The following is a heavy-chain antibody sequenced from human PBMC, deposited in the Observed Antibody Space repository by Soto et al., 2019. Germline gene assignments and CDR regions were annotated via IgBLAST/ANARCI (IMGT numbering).Heavy chain of an antibody. D-gene: IGHD4-4*01. CDR2: INPSGGST. CDR3: ARYDYNGYYFDY. V-gene: IGHV1-46*01. CDR1: GYTFSTYY. J-gene: IGHJ4*02. Sequence: QVQLVQSGAEVKKPGASVKVSCKASGYTFSTYYMHWVRQAPGQGYEWMGIINPSGGSTTYAQQFQGRVTMTRDTATTTVYMELRSLKSEDTAVYYCARYDYNGYYFDYWGQGTLVTVSS.